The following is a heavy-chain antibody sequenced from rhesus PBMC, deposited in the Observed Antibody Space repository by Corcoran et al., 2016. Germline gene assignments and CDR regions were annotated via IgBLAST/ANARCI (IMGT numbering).Heavy chain of an antibody. CDR3: ARDWAYNWNYGYFDL. J-gene: IGHJ2*01. V-gene: IGHV4-173*01. Sequence: QLQLQESGPGLVKPSETLSLTCAVSGGSISSNYWSWIRQPPGKGLEWIGRISGIGGSTDYNPSLNVRVTSSTDPSKNQFSLKLSSVTAADTAVYYCARDWAYNWNYGYFDLWGPGTPITISS. CDR1: GGSISSNY. CDR2: ISGIGGST. D-gene: IGHD1-26*01.